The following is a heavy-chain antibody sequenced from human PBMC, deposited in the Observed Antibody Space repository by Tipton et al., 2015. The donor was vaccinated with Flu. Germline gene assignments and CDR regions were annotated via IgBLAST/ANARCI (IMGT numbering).Heavy chain of an antibody. Sequence: TLSLTCAVSGDSISSDYYWAWIRQFPGKGLEWIGTMARTGDTVYDPSLKSRVTLSIDTSKNHFSLKMKSVTATDMAVYYCARRDYSNYVSDPKNWFDRWGQGILVTVSS. J-gene: IGHJ5*02. CDR2: MARTGDT. CDR3: ARRDYSNYVSDPKNWFDR. V-gene: IGHV4-38-2*01. D-gene: IGHD4-11*01. CDR1: GDSISSDYY.